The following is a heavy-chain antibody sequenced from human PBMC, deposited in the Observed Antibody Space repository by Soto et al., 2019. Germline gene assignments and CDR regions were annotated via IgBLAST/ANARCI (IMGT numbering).Heavy chain of an antibody. CDR3: ARVPRFDTWYFDY. J-gene: IGHJ4*02. Sequence: QVQLVESGGGVVQPGRSLRLSCAASGFSVNTHVIHWIRQAPGKGLEWVAVLWYDGSREYYADSVKGRFTISRDNSKNMMYLRMDNMRVEDTAVYYCARVPRFDTWYFDYWGQGTLATVSS. CDR1: GFSVNTHV. D-gene: IGHD2-2*02. V-gene: IGHV3-33*01. CDR2: LWYDGSRE.